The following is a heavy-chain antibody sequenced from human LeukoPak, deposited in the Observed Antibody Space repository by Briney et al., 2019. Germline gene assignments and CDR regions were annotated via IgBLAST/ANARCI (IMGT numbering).Heavy chain of an antibody. CDR2: IYYSGST. D-gene: IGHD6-13*01. CDR3: ARGLVVPAARRAAAGTGALVWFDP. J-gene: IGHJ5*02. V-gene: IGHV4-31*03. CDR1: GGSISSGGYY. Sequence: SETLSLTCTVSGGSISSGGYYWSWIRQHPGKGLEWIGYIYYSGSTYYNPSLKSRVTISVDTSKNQFSLKLSSVTAADTAVYYCARGLVVPAARRAAAGTGALVWFDPWGQGTLVTVSS.